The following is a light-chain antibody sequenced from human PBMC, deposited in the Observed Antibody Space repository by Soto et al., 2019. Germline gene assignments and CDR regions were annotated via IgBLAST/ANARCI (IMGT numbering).Light chain of an antibody. CDR1: SSDVGGYKY. CDR2: EVS. V-gene: IGLV2-8*01. J-gene: IGLJ1*01. Sequence: QSTLPQPPSASGSPGQSVTISCTGTSSDVGGYKYVSWYQQHPGNAPKLMIYEVSKRPSGVPDRFSGSKSGNTASLTVSGLLAEDEADYYCSSYAGSNNPYVFGTGTKVTVL. CDR3: SSYAGSNNPYV.